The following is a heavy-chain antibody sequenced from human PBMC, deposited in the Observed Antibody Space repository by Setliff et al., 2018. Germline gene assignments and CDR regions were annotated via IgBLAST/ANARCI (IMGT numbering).Heavy chain of an antibody. Sequence: PGGSLRLSCTASGLSYTNDWVSWVRQAPGKGLEWVGRIKNKVDGGTADYGTAVRGRFTISRDDSKNTLYLQMNSLRTEDTAVYYCAAVAAYTGRIGGSKGTDALDLWGRGTLVTVSS. CDR1: GLSYTNDW. CDR2: IKNKVDGGTA. V-gene: IGHV3-15*01. CDR3: AAVAAYTGRIGGSKGTDALDL. D-gene: IGHD1-1*01. J-gene: IGHJ3*01.